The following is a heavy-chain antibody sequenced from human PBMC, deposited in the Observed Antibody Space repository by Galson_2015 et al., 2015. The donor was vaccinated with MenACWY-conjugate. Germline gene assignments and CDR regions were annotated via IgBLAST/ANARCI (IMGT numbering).Heavy chain of an antibody. V-gene: IGHV4-4*02. CDR1: GGSISINYW. CDR3: ARGNYYVSGTYYKSANFDY. D-gene: IGHD3-10*01. CDR2: IYHSGST. Sequence: LTCAVSGGSISINYWWTWVRQPPGKGLEWIGEIYHSGSTNYNPSLKSRLTVSVDKSKNQFSLKLSSLTAADTAVYYCARGNYYVSGTYYKSANFDYWGQGSLVTVSS. J-gene: IGHJ4*02.